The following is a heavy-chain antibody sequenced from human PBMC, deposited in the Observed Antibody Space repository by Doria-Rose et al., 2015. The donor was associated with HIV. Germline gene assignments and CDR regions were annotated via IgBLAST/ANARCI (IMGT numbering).Heavy chain of an antibody. CDR3: TRGVRQLVYYYYMDV. V-gene: IGHV4-34*01. CDR2: INYSGTT. D-gene: IGHD3-10*01. CDR1: GGSFSGYY. J-gene: IGHJ6*03. Sequence: LPQGGAGLLRPSETLSLTCAVYGGSFSGYYWTWIRQPPGKGLEWIGEINYSGTTRYNPSHKSRATISVDTSKNQFSLNLTSVTAADTAVYYCTRGVRQLVYYYYMDVWSKGTKVTV.